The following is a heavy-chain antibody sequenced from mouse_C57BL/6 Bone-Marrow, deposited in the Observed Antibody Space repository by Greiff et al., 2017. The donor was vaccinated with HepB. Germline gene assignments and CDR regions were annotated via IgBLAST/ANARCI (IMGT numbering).Heavy chain of an antibody. CDR1: GFNIKNTY. CDR2: IDPANGNT. J-gene: IGHJ1*03. V-gene: IGHV14-3*01. D-gene: IGHD2-3*01. CDR3: ARADDGYYWYFDV. Sequence: VQLKESVAELVRPGASVKLSCTASGFNIKNTYMHWVKQRPEQGLEWIGRIDPANGNTKYAPKFQGKATITADTSSNKAYLQLSSLTSEDTAIYYCARADDGYYWYFDVWGTGTTVTVSS.